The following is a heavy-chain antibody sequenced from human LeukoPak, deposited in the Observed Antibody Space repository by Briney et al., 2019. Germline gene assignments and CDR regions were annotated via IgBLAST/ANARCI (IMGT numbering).Heavy chain of an antibody. J-gene: IGHJ1*01. D-gene: IGHD2-2*01. Sequence: GGSLRLSCAASGFTFSSYAMSWVRQTPGKGLDWVSAISAGSTYYADSVKGRFTISRDYSKNTLYLQMNSLRAEDTAVYYCANFHCSSTSCHLSGYFQHWGQGTLVTVSS. V-gene: IGHV3-23*01. CDR3: ANFHCSSTSCHLSGYFQH. CDR1: GFTFSSYA. CDR2: ISAGST.